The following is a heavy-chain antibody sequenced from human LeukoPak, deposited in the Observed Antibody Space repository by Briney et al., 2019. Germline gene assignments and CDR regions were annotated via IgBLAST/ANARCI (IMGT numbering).Heavy chain of an antibody. V-gene: IGHV3-48*03. Sequence: GGSLRLSCAASGFTFSSYEMNWVRQAPGEGLEWVSYISSSGSTIYYADSVKGRFTISRDNAKNSLYLQMNSLRAEDTAVYYCARDFFLAALDYWGQGTLVTVSS. CDR3: ARDFFLAALDY. CDR1: GFTFSSYE. CDR2: ISSSGSTI. D-gene: IGHD6-13*01. J-gene: IGHJ4*02.